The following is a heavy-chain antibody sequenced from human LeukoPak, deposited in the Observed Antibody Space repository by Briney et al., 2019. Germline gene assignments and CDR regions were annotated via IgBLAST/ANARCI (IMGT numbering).Heavy chain of an antibody. J-gene: IGHJ4*02. V-gene: IGHV3-23*01. CDR2: ISGSGGST. D-gene: IGHD3-22*01. Sequence: GGSLRLSCAASGFTFSSFSMSWVRQAPGKGLEWVSAISGSGGSTYYADSVKGRFTISRDNSKNTLYLQMNSLRAEDTAVYYCAKEGWYYYDSSGYYYPFDYWGQGTLVTVSS. CDR1: GFTFSSFS. CDR3: AKEGWYYYDSSGYYYPFDY.